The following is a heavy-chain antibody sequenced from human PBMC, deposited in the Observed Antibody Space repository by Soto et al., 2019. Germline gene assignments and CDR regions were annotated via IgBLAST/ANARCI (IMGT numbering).Heavy chain of an antibody. Sequence: PGGSLRLSCAASGLTVSNNYMSWVRQAPGKGLEWVSVIYPGGSTYYADSVKGRFTISRDSSTNTLYLQMNTLRAEDTALYYCARGYYYISWGQGTLVTVSS. D-gene: IGHD3-22*01. J-gene: IGHJ5*02. V-gene: IGHV3-53*01. CDR3: ARGYYYIS. CDR2: IYPGGST. CDR1: GLTVSNNY.